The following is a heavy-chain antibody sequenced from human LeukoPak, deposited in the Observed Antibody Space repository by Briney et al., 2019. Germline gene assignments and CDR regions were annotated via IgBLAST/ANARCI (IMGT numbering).Heavy chain of an antibody. D-gene: IGHD3-22*01. CDR2: IRGDGSVK. CDR1: GFMFSKYW. CDR3: SRDANYYDSSRHYFDAFDI. Sequence: PGGSLRLSCEASGFMFSKYWMTWVRQAPGKGREWLANIRGDGSVKYLLDSVKGRFSISRDNAKNSLSLEMNNLRAEDTAVYYCSRDANYYDSSRHYFDAFDIWGRGTMVTVSS. V-gene: IGHV3-7*01. J-gene: IGHJ3*02.